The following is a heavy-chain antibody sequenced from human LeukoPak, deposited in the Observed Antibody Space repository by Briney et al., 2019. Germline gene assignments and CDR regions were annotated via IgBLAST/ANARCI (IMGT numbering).Heavy chain of an antibody. Sequence: ASVKVSCKASGYTFTGYNMHWVRQAPGQGLEWMGWINPNSGGTNYAQKFQGRVTMTRDTSISTAYMELSRLRSDDTAVYYCASFAGYSSGWYRGNFDYWGQGTLVTVSS. D-gene: IGHD6-19*01. CDR3: ASFAGYSSGWYRGNFDY. V-gene: IGHV1-2*02. CDR2: INPNSGGT. CDR1: GYTFTGYN. J-gene: IGHJ4*02.